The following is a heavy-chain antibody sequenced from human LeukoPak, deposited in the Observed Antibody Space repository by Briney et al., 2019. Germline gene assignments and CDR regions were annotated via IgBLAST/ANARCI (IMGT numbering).Heavy chain of an antibody. CDR1: GGSISSYY. CDR2: IHYSGNT. Sequence: SETLSLTCTVSGGSISSYYWSWIRQPPGKGLEWIGYIHYSGNTNFDPSLKNRVTISVDTSKNQFSLKLSSVTAADTAVYYCARSSSSWYYGYWGQGTLVTVSS. D-gene: IGHD6-13*01. V-gene: IGHV4-59*01. CDR3: ARSSSSWYYGY. J-gene: IGHJ4*02.